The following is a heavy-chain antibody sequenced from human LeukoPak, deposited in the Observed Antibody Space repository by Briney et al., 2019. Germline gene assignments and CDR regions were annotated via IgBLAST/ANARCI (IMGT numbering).Heavy chain of an antibody. V-gene: IGHV4-34*01. CDR3: ARRVVRGKYYMDV. D-gene: IGHD3-10*01. CDR1: GGSFSGYY. CDR2: INHSGST. Sequence: SETLSLTCAVYGGSFSGYYWSWIRQPPGKGLEWIGEINHSGSTNYNPSLKSRVTISVDTSKNQFSLKLSSVTAADTAVYYCARRVVRGKYYMDVWGKGTTVTISS. J-gene: IGHJ6*03.